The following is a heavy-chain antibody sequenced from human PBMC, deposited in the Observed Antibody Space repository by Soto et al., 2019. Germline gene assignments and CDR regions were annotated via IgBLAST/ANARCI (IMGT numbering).Heavy chain of an antibody. CDR2: IYYSGST. V-gene: IGHV4-31*03. J-gene: IGHJ6*02. Sequence: PSETLSLTCTVSGGSISSVGYYWSWIRQHPGKGLEWIGYIYYSGSTYYNPSLKSRVTISVDTSKNQFSLYLQMNSLRAEDTAVYYCAKVRESWYSSSWYPSGMDVWGQGTTVTVSS. CDR1: GGSISSVGYY. D-gene: IGHD6-13*01. CDR3: AKVRESWYSSSWYPSGMDV.